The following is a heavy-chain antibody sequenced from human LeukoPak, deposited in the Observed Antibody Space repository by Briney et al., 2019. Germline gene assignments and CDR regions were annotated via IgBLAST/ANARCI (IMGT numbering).Heavy chain of an antibody. D-gene: IGHD5-18*01. J-gene: IGHJ5*02. CDR2: IYYSGST. CDR3: ARTGYSYGLNWFDP. Sequence: SETLSLTCTVSGGSISSYYWSWIRQPPGKGLEWIGYIYYSGSTNYNPSLKSRVTIPVDTSKNQFSLKLSSVTAADTAVYYCARTGYSYGLNWFDPWGEGTLVTVSS. CDR1: GGSISSYY. V-gene: IGHV4-59*08.